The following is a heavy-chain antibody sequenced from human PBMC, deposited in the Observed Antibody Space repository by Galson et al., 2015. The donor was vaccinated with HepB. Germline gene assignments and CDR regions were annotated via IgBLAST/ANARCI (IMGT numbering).Heavy chain of an antibody. CDR1: GFTFSSYA. V-gene: IGHV3-23*01. Sequence: SLRLSCAASGFTFSSYAMSWVRQAPGKGLEWVSAISGSGGSTYYADSVKGRFTISRDNSKNTLYLQMNSLRAEDTAVYYCAKRARGDMNCSSTSCYVYWYFDLWGRGTLVTVSS. J-gene: IGHJ2*01. CDR3: AKRARGDMNCSSTSCYVYWYFDL. D-gene: IGHD2-2*01. CDR2: ISGSGGST.